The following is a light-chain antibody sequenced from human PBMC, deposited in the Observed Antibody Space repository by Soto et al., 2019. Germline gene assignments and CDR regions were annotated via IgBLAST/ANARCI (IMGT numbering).Light chain of an antibody. CDR2: DAS. Sequence: DIHMTQSPATLSASMGDTVTVTCRASQSVSGWLAWYQQKPGEAPKLLIYDASALPRGVPSRFSGSGSGTKFTLTIASLQPDDFATYYCQQYETFSGTFGPGTKVDIK. CDR1: QSVSGW. V-gene: IGKV1-5*01. J-gene: IGKJ1*01. CDR3: QQYETFSGT.